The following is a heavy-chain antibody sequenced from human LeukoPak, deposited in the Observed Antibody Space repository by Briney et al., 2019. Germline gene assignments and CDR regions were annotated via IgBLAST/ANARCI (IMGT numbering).Heavy chain of an antibody. D-gene: IGHD3-22*01. Sequence: GGSLRLSCAASGFTVSSNYMSWVRQAPGKGLEWVSVIYSGGSTYYADSVKGRFTISRDNSKNTLYLQMNSLRAEDTAVYYCAREAPPEAGGYRYYFDYWGQGTLVTVSS. J-gene: IGHJ4*02. CDR3: AREAPPEAGGYRYYFDY. CDR2: IYSGGST. CDR1: GFTVSSNY. V-gene: IGHV3-66*02.